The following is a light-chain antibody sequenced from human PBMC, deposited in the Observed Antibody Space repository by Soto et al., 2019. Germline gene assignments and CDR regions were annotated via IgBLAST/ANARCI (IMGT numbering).Light chain of an antibody. Sequence: DFQLTQSPSSLSASVGDRVTITCRTSESISSYLSWYQQKAGQPPKLLIFAASSLQSGVPSRFSGRGSGTEYTLTISSLQADDFATYYCHQSYIPPPAFGQGTKVEIQ. V-gene: IGKV1-39*01. CDR2: AAS. CDR3: HQSYIPPPA. J-gene: IGKJ1*01. CDR1: ESISSY.